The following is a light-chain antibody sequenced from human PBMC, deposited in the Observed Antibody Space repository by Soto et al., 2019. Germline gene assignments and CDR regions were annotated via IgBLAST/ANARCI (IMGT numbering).Light chain of an antibody. CDR3: QRYEITPAT. V-gene: IGKV3-20*01. J-gene: IGKJ1*01. CDR1: QSVNSNS. CDR2: GAS. Sequence: EIVLTQSPGTLSLSPGERATLSCSASQSVNSNSLAWYQRKPGQAPRLLIYGASNRSTDIPYRFSASGPGTDFPLTINRLGAEDFAVYYCQRYEITPATVGQGIKVEVK.